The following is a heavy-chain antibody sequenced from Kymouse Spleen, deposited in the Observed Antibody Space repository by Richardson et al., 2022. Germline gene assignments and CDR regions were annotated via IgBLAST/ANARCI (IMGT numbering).Heavy chain of an antibody. CDR3: ARDQDSGSYYYYYYYGMDV. V-gene: IGHV3-21*03. J-gene: IGHJ6*02. D-gene: IGHD1-26*01. Sequence: EVQLVESGGGLVKPGGSLRLSCAASGFTFSSYSMNWVRQAPGKGLEWVSSISSSSSYIYYADSVKGRFTISRDNAKNSLYLQMNSLRAEDTAVYYCARDQDSGSYYYYYYYGMDVWGQGTTVTVSS. CDR1: GFTFSSYS. CDR2: ISSSSSYI.